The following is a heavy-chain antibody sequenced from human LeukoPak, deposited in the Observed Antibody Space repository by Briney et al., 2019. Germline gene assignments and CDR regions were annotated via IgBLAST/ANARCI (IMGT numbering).Heavy chain of an antibody. CDR1: GFTVSNNY. D-gene: IGHD3-3*02. CDR3: ARKTSSFSPLDY. J-gene: IGHJ4*02. CDR2: IYSGGST. Sequence: GASLRLSCAASGFTVSNNYMSWVRQAPGKGLEWVSVIYSGGSTYYADSVKGRFTISRDNSRNTLYLQMNSLRAEDTAVYYCARKTSSFSPLDYWGQGTLVTVSS. V-gene: IGHV3-66*02.